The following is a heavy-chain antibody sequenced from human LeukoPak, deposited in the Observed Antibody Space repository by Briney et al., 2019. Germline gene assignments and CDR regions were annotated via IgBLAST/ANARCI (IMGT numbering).Heavy chain of an antibody. V-gene: IGHV1-69*05. Sequence: GASVKVSCKASGGTFSSYAISWVRQAPGQGLEWMGGIIPIFGTANYAQKFQGRVTITTDESTSTAYMELSSLRSEDTAVYYCAAGHVVPAAGYYYYYMDVWGKGTTVTVSS. CDR2: IIPIFGTA. D-gene: IGHD2-2*01. J-gene: IGHJ6*03. CDR1: GGTFSSYA. CDR3: AAGHVVPAAGYYYYYMDV.